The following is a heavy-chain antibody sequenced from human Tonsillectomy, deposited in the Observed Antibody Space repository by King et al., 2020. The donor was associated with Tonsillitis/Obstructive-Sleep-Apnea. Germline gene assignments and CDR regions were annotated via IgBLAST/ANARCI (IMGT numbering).Heavy chain of an antibody. J-gene: IGHJ3*02. D-gene: IGHD6-6*01. CDR2: IRGSGRST. CDR3: AKYLSIAAEISFDI. CDR1: GFIFSNYA. V-gene: IGHV3-23*04. Sequence: VQLVESGGGLVQPGGSLRLSCAASGFIFSNYAMSWVRQAPGKGLEWVSSIRGSGRSTYYADSVKGRLTISRDNSKNTLYLQMNSLRAEDTAIYYCAKYLSIAAEISFDIWGQGTLLTVSS.